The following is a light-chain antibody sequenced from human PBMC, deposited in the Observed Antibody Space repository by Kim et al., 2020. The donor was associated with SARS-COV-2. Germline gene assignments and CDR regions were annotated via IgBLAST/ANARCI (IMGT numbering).Light chain of an antibody. Sequence: GQSITISCTGTSSDVGGYNYVSWYQQHPAKAPKLILYAVSTRPSWISYRFSGSKYGNTASLTISGLQSEDEADYYCSSYTASSTLVFGTGTKVTV. CDR2: AVS. CDR3: SSYTASSTLV. CDR1: SSDVGGYNY. V-gene: IGLV2-14*03. J-gene: IGLJ1*01.